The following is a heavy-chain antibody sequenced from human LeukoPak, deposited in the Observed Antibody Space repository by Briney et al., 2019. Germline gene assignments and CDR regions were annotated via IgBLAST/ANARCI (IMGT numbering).Heavy chain of an antibody. V-gene: IGHV4-30-4*01. CDR3: ASRDDYADY. Sequence: SQTLSLTCTVSGGSIGSDDYYWSWIRRPPGKGLEWIGCIYYSGSTYYSPSLKSRVTISVDTSKNQFSLKLSSVTAADTAVYYCASRDDYADYWGQGTLVTVSS. CDR1: GGSIGSDDYY. J-gene: IGHJ4*02. CDR2: IYYSGST. D-gene: IGHD4-17*01.